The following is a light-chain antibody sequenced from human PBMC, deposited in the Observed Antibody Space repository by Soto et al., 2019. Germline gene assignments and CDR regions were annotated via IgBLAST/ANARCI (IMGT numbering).Light chain of an antibody. Sequence: DIQMTQSPSSLSASVGDRVTITCRASQGINNYLAWYRQKPGKGPSLLIYAASTLQSGVPSRFSGSGSGTDFTLTISSLQPEDVVTYFCQKYNSAPWTFGQGTKVEIK. V-gene: IGKV1-27*01. CDR2: AAS. CDR1: QGINNY. J-gene: IGKJ1*01. CDR3: QKYNSAPWT.